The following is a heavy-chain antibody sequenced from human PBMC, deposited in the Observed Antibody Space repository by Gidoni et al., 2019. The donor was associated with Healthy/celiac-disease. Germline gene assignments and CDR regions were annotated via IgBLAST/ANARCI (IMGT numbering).Heavy chain of an antibody. Sequence: EVQLVESGGGLVQPGRSLRLSCAASGFTFDDYAMPWVRQAPGKGLEWVSGISWNSGSIGYADSVKGRFTISRDNAKNSLYLQMNSLRAEDTALYYCAKDFYVDTAMVTYAFDIWGQGTMVTVSS. V-gene: IGHV3-9*01. J-gene: IGHJ3*02. CDR1: GFTFDDYA. D-gene: IGHD5-18*01. CDR2: ISWNSGSI. CDR3: AKDFYVDTAMVTYAFDI.